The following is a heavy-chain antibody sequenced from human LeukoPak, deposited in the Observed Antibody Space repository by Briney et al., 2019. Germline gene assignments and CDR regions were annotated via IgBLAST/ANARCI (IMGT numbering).Heavy chain of an antibody. Sequence: YPGGSLRLSCAASGFTFSNYWMTWVRQAPGKGREWVANIKQDGSEKYYVDSVKGRFTISRDNAKNSLYLQMNSLRAEDTAVYYCARDESLGDFWSGYFDAFDIWGQGTMVTVSS. J-gene: IGHJ3*02. CDR1: GFTFSNYW. D-gene: IGHD3-3*01. V-gene: IGHV3-7*01. CDR2: IKQDGSEK. CDR3: ARDESLGDFWSGYFDAFDI.